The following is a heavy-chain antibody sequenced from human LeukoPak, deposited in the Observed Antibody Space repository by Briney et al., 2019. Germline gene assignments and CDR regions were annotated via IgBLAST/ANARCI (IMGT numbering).Heavy chain of an antibody. CDR2: IYTSGST. J-gene: IGHJ4*02. D-gene: IGHD1-26*01. CDR3: ARVWTSTLLVGATPSIFDY. Sequence: SETLSLTCAVSGGSISSYYWSWIRQPAGKGLEWIGRIYTSGSTNYNPSLKSRVTMSVDTSTNQFSLKLSSVTAADTAVYYCARVWTSTLLVGATPSIFDYWGQGTLVTVYS. CDR1: GGSISSYY. V-gene: IGHV4-4*07.